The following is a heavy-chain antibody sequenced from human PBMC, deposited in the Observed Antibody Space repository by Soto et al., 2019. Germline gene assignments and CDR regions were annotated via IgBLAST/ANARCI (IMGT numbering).Heavy chain of an antibody. D-gene: IGHD5-12*01. CDR1: GGSISSYY. V-gene: IGHV4-59*01. CDR2: ISYSGST. J-gene: IGHJ4*02. Sequence: QVQLQESGPGLVKPSETLSLTCTVSGGSISSYYWSWIRQPPGKGLEWIGYISYSGSTNYNPSLKSRVXXSXDXXKNQFSLKLSSVTAADTAVYYCARATGYSGYNSDYWGQGTLVTVSS. CDR3: ARATGYSGYNSDY.